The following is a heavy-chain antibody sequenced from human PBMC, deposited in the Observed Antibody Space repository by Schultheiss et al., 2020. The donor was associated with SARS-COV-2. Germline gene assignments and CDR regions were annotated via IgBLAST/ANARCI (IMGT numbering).Heavy chain of an antibody. J-gene: IGHJ4*02. CDR2: IYHSGST. D-gene: IGHD1-26*01. Sequence: SETLSLTCAVYGGSFSGYYWSWIRQPAGKGLEWIGSIYHSGSTYYNPSLKSRVTISVDRSKNQFSLKLSSVTAADTAVYYCAKANSGSYPSRNDCWGQGTLVTVSS. CDR3: AKANSGSYPSRNDC. V-gene: IGHV4-34*01. CDR1: GGSFSGYY.